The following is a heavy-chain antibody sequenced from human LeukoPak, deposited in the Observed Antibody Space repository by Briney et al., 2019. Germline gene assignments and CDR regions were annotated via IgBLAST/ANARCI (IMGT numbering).Heavy chain of an antibody. Sequence: SETLSLTCTVSGGSISSSSYYWGWIRQPPGKGLEWIGSIYYSGSTYYNPSLKSRVTISVDTSKNQFSLKLSSVTAADTAVYYCARRITYYYDSSGYYPFDYWGQGTLVTVSS. D-gene: IGHD3-22*01. V-gene: IGHV4-39*01. CDR3: ARRITYYYDSSGYYPFDY. CDR1: GGSISSSSYY. J-gene: IGHJ4*02. CDR2: IYYSGST.